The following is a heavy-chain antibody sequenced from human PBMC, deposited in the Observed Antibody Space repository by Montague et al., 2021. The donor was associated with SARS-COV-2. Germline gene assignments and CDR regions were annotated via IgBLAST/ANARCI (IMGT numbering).Heavy chain of an antibody. J-gene: IGHJ2*01. CDR3: ARIPEYSSGGGPDWYFDL. D-gene: IGHD6-19*01. CDR2: IDWDDDT. Sequence: PALGKPTQTLTLTCTFSGFSVSTSGLCVSWIRQPPGKALEWLALIDWDDDTYYSTSLKTRLAISKGTSKNQVVLTMTDMDPVDTGTYFCARIPEYSSGGGPDWYFDLWGRGTLVTVSS. CDR1: GFSVSTSGLC. V-gene: IGHV2-70*01.